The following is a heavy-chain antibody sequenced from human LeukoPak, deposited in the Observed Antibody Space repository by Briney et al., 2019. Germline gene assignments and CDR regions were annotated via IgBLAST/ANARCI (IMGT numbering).Heavy chain of an antibody. D-gene: IGHD5-12*01. J-gene: IGHJ4*02. CDR2: IIPILGIA. CDR3: ASSGGIVATISSPFDY. Sequence: GASVKVSCKASGGTFSSYAISWVRQAPGQGLERMGRIIPILGIANYAQKFQGRVTITADKSTSTAYMELSSLRSEDTAVYYCASSGGIVATISSPFDYWGQGTLVTVSS. V-gene: IGHV1-69*04. CDR1: GGTFSSYA.